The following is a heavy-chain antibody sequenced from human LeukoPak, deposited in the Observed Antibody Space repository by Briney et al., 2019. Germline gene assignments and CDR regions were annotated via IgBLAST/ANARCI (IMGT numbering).Heavy chain of an antibody. CDR2: IYYSGST. CDR3: ARHPMTTVTRAPGADFDY. Sequence: SETLSLTCTVSGGSISSSSYYWGWIRQPPGKGLEWIGSIYYSGSTYYNPPLKSRVTISVDTSKNQFSLKLSSVTAADTAVYYCARHPMTTVTRAPGADFDYWGQGTLVTVSS. J-gene: IGHJ4*02. V-gene: IGHV4-39*01. D-gene: IGHD4-17*01. CDR1: GGSISSSSYY.